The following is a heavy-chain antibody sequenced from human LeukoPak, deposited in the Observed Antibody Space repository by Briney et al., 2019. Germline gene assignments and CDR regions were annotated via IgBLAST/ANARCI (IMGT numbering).Heavy chain of an antibody. CDR2: IYYTGST. V-gene: IGHV4-30-4*08. J-gene: IGHJ4*02. D-gene: IGHD1-1*01. Sequence: PSETLSLTCTVPGGSISTGDYYWSWIRQPPGKGLEWIGYIYYTGSTYYNPSLKSRVTISVDTSKNQFSLKLSSVTAADTAVYYCARDDSAYYFDYWGQGTLVTVSS. CDR1: GGSISTGDYY. CDR3: ARDDSAYYFDY.